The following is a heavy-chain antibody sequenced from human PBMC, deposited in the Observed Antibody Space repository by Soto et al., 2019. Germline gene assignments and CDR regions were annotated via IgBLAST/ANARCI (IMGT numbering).Heavy chain of an antibody. D-gene: IGHD5-18*01. CDR1: GGSFSGYY. CDR3: ARGRGYSYGRYYYYGMDV. Sequence: SETLSLTCAVYGGSFSGYYWSWIRQPPGKGLEWIGEINHSGSTNYNPSLKSRVTISVDTSKNQFSLKLSSVTAADTAVYYCARGRGYSYGRYYYYGMDVWGQGTTVTVSS. J-gene: IGHJ6*02. CDR2: INHSGST. V-gene: IGHV4-34*01.